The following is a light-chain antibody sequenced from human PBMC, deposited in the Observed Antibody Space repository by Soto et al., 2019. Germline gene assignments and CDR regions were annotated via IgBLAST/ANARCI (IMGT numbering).Light chain of an antibody. Sequence: DIRMTQSPSSLSASVGDRITITCQASQDINNFLNWYQQKPGKAPRLLIYDTSNVEGGVPSRFSGTGSGTDFTFTISSLQPEAIATYYCQQYENLPPTFGGGTKVEIK. V-gene: IGKV1-33*01. J-gene: IGKJ4*01. CDR2: DTS. CDR3: QQYENLPPT. CDR1: QDINNF.